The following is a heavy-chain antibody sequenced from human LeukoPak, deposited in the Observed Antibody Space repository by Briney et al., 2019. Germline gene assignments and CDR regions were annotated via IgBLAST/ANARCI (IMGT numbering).Heavy chain of an antibody. CDR1: GGSISSYY. Sequence: PSETLSLTCTVSGGSISSYYWSWIRQPPGKGLEWIEYIYYSGSTNYNPSLKSRVTISVDTSKNQFSLKLSTVPAADTAVYYCARVKGYCSGGSCYHYYYMDVWAKGTTVTVSS. CDR2: IYYSGST. CDR3: ARVKGYCSGGSCYHYYYMDV. V-gene: IGHV4-59*01. J-gene: IGHJ6*03. D-gene: IGHD2-15*01.